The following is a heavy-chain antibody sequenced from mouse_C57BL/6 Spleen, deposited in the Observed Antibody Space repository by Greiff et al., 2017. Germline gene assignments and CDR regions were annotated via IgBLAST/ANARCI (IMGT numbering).Heavy chain of an antibody. Sequence: VQLKQSGAELVRPGASVKLSCTASGFNIKDYYMHWVKQRPEQSLEWIGRIDPEDGDTEYAPKFQGKATMTADTSSNTAYLQLSSLTSEDTAVYYCTTPLRPHWYFDVWGTGTTVTVSS. J-gene: IGHJ1*03. D-gene: IGHD2-12*01. CDR2: IDPEDGDT. CDR3: TTPLRPHWYFDV. CDR1: GFNIKDYY. V-gene: IGHV14-1*01.